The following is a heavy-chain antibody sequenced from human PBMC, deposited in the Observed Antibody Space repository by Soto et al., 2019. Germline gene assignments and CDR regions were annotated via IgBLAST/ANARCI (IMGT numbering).Heavy chain of an antibody. V-gene: IGHV3-33*01. CDR2: IGYDGSNK. CDR1: GFTFSRHG. J-gene: IGHJ6*02. D-gene: IGHD5-12*01. CDR3: ARDMEYVDIVSTIVLHYSFSAMDV. Sequence: QVQVVESGGGVVQPGRSLRLSCEVSGFTFSRHGMHWVRQAPGKGLEWVAFIGYDGSNKIYGESVKGRFTVSRDDYTNTVYLKIKNLIAYYTAIYYCARDMEYVDIVSTIVLHYSFSAMDVWGQGTTVTVSS.